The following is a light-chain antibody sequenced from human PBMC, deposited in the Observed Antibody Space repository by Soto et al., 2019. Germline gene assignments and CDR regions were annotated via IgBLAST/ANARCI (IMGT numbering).Light chain of an antibody. J-gene: IGKJ2*01. V-gene: IGKV3-11*01. CDR1: QSVSSY. Sequence: EIVLTQSPATLSLSPGERATLSCRASQSVSSYLACYQQKPGQAPRLLIYNASNRATGIPARFSGSGSGTDFTLKISSLEPEDFAVYYCQQRSNWPYFGKGTKLEIK. CDR3: QQRSNWPY. CDR2: NAS.